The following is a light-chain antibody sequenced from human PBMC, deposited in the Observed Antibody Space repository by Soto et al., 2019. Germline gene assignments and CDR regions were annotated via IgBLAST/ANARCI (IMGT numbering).Light chain of an antibody. V-gene: IGKV1-39*01. Sequence: DIQMTQSPSSLSASVGDRVTITCRASQSISSSLNWYQQKPEKAPNLLIYAASSLQSGVPSRFSGSGSGIDFTLTISSLQPEEFATYYCQQSYSTLVTIGQGAKLEIK. CDR2: AAS. J-gene: IGKJ2*01. CDR3: QQSYSTLVT. CDR1: QSISSS.